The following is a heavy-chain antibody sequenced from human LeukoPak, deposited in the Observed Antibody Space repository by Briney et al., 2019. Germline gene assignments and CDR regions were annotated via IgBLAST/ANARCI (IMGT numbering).Heavy chain of an antibody. Sequence: GGSLDLSCAASGFTFSSYSMNWVRQAPGKGLEWVSSISSGSNDIYYADSVKGRFTISRDNARNSLYLHMSRLSAEDTGIYYCARDESDWFGIDHWGRGTLVTVSS. CDR3: ARDESDWFGIDH. J-gene: IGHJ4*02. D-gene: IGHD3-10*01. CDR1: GFTFSSYS. CDR2: ISSGSNDI. V-gene: IGHV3-21*01.